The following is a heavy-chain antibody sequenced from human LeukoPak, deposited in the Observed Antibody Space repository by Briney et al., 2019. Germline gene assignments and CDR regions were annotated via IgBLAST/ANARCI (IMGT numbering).Heavy chain of an antibody. CDR1: GRSFSGYY. CDR3: ARGTPVAATSHWFDP. CDR2: INHSGST. J-gene: IGHJ5*02. D-gene: IGHD2-15*01. V-gene: IGHV4-34*01. Sequence: SETLSLTCAVYGRSFSGYYWSWIRQPPGKGLEWIGEINHSGSTNYNPSLKSRVTISVDTSKNQFSLKLSSVTAADTAVYYCARGTPVAATSHWFDPWGQGTLVTVSS.